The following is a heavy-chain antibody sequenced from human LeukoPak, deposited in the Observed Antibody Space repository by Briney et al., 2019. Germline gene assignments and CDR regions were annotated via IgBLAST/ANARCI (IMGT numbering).Heavy chain of an antibody. V-gene: IGHV4-59*01. CDR3: ARGYSSSWNYFDY. Sequence: SETLSLTCTVSGGSISSYYWSWIRQPPGKGLEWIGYVFDSGGTNCNPSLKSRVTISVDTSKKQFSLKLSSVTAADTAVYYCARGYSSSWNYFDYWGQGTLVTVSS. J-gene: IGHJ4*02. CDR1: GGSISSYY. D-gene: IGHD6-13*01. CDR2: VFDSGGT.